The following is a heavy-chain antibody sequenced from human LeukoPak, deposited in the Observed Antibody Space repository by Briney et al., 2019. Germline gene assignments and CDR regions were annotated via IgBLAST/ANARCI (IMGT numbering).Heavy chain of an antibody. V-gene: IGHV3-21*01. Sequence: GGSLRLSCAASGFTFSSYSMNRVRQAPGKGLEWVSSISGDSNYIYYADSVRGRFTISRDNAKNSLYLQMNSLRPEDTALYYCVKDHPHFHYWGQGTLVTVSS. J-gene: IGHJ4*02. CDR2: ISGDSNYI. CDR3: VKDHPHFHY. CDR1: GFTFSSYS.